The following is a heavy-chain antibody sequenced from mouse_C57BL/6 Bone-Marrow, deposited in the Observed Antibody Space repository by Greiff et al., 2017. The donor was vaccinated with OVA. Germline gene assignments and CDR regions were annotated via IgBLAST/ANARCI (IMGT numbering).Heavy chain of an antibody. CDR1: GFTFSSYG. J-gene: IGHJ1*03. V-gene: IGHV5-6*01. Sequence: EVKLVESGGDLVKPGGSLKLSCAASGFTFSSYGMSWVRQTPDKRLEWVATISSGGSYTNYPDSVKGRATFSRDNAKNTLYLQMSSLKSEDTAMYFCARQRSYGYFDVWGTGTTVTVSS. CDR2: ISSGGSYT. CDR3: ARQRSYGYFDV.